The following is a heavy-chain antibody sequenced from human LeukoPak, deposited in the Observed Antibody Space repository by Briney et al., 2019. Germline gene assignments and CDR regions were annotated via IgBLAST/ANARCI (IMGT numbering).Heavy chain of an antibody. CDR1: GGSFSGYY. J-gene: IGHJ5*02. CDR3: ARHKLLTQGAYCGGDCYSGWFDP. V-gene: IGHV4-39*01. Sequence: SSETLSLTCAVYGGSFSGYYWGWIRQPPGKGLEWIGSIYYSGSTYYNPSLKSRVTISVDTSKNQFSLKLSSVTAADTAVYYCARHKLLTQGAYCGGDCYSGWFDPWGQGTLVTVSS. CDR2: IYYSGST. D-gene: IGHD2-21*02.